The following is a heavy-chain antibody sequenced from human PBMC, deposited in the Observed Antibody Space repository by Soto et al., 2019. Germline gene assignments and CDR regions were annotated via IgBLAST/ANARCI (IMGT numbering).Heavy chain of an antibody. J-gene: IGHJ4*02. CDR1: GFPFNSYA. D-gene: IGHD3-3*01. CDR3: ASTIFGVARYFDY. V-gene: IGHV3-23*01. CDR2: ISGSGCST. Sequence: PGLSLRLSCAASGFPFNSYAMSWVRQAPGKGLEWVSAISGSGCSTYYADSVNGRFTISRDNSKNTLYPQMNSLRAEDTAVYYCASTIFGVARYFDYWGQGTLVTVSS.